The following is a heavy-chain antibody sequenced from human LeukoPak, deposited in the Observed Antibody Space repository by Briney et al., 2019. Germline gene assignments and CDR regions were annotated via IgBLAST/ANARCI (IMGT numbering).Heavy chain of an antibody. Sequence: GGSLRLSCAASGFRFSDDPMSWIRQAPGKGLEWVSFIDTSGTAIYYAGSVKGRFTIYRDDAKNSLYPQMNSLRPEDTAVYFCANVRASTLTLSSPPYYYYFYHMDVWGKGTTVIVSS. CDR2: IDTSGTAI. D-gene: IGHD4-11*01. CDR1: GFRFSDDP. V-gene: IGHV3-11*01. J-gene: IGHJ6*03. CDR3: ANVRASTLTLSSPPYYYYFYHMDV.